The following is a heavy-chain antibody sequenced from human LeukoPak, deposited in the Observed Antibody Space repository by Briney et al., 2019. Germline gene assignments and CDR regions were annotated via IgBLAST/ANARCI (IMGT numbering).Heavy chain of an antibody. CDR2: ISSSGSTI. J-gene: IGHJ4*02. D-gene: IGHD6-13*01. Sequence: GGSLRLSCAASGFTFSSCEMNWVRQAPGKGLEWVSYISSSGSTIYYADSVKGRFTISRDNAKNSLYLHMNSLRAEDTAVYYCARDSSSWPHHRNFDYWGQGTLVTVSS. CDR1: GFTFSSCE. CDR3: ARDSSSWPHHRNFDY. V-gene: IGHV3-48*03.